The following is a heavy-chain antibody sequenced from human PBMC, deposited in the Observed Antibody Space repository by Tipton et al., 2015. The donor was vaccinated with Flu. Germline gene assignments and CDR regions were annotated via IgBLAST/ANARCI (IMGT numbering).Heavy chain of an antibody. CDR3: ARDQGFGGGLSYNYYAMNV. V-gene: IGHV4-31*03. J-gene: IGHJ6*02. D-gene: IGHD3-10*01. Sequence: TLSLTCTVSDGSINSGGAYWTWIRRHPGRGLEWIGCMYYSGSTYINPSLTSRVTMSVDTSKNQFSLKVNSVTAADTAIYYCARDQGFGGGLSYNYYAMNVWGQGTTVSVSS. CDR2: MYYSGST. CDR1: DGSINSGGAY.